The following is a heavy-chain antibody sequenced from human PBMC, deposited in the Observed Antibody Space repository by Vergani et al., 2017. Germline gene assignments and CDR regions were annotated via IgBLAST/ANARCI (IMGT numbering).Heavy chain of an antibody. Sequence: QVQLQESGPGLVKPSETLSLTCTVSGGSISSYYWSWIRQPPGKGLEWIGYIYYSGSTNYNPSLKSRVTISVDTSKNQFSLKLSSVTAADRDVYYCARGFYMDVWGKGTTVTVSS. V-gene: IGHV4-59*01. CDR2: IYYSGST. J-gene: IGHJ6*03. CDR3: ARGFYMDV. CDR1: GGSISSYY.